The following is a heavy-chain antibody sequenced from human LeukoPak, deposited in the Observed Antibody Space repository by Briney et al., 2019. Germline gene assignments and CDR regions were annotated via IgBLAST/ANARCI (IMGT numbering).Heavy chain of an antibody. CDR2: ISGSGGST. CDR1: GFTFSSYW. Sequence: GGSLRLSCAASGFTFSSYWMHWVRQAPGKGLEWVSAISGSGGSTYYADSVKGRFTISRDNSKNTLYLQMNSLRAEDTAVYYCAKLGYCSSTSCYDYWGQGTLVTVSS. D-gene: IGHD2-2*01. V-gene: IGHV3-23*01. J-gene: IGHJ4*02. CDR3: AKLGYCSSTSCYDY.